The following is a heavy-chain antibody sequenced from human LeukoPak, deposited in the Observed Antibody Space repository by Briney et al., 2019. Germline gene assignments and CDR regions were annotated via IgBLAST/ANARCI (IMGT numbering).Heavy chain of an antibody. J-gene: IGHJ3*02. CDR2: ISSSSSYI. D-gene: IGHD1-26*01. Sequence: PGGSLRLSCAASGFTFSSYSMNWVRQAPGKGLEWVSSISSSSSYIYYADSVKGRFTISRDNSKNTLYLQMNSLRAEDTAVYYCTRDRAGGSSPTDYAFDIWGQGTMVTVSS. V-gene: IGHV3-21*04. CDR1: GFTFSSYS. CDR3: TRDRAGGSSPTDYAFDI.